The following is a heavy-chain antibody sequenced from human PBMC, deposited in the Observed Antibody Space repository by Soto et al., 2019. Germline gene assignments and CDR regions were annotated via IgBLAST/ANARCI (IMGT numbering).Heavy chain of an antibody. CDR3: ARGSLNYGDWYSFDI. D-gene: IGHD4-17*01. V-gene: IGHV1-2*04. Sequence: GASVKVSCKASGYTFTVYYMHWVRQAPGQGLEWMGWINPNSGGTNYAQKFQGWVTMTRDTSISTAYMELSRLRSDDTAVYYCARGSLNYGDWYSFDIWGQGKMVTVSS. CDR1: GYTFTVYY. CDR2: INPNSGGT. J-gene: IGHJ3*02.